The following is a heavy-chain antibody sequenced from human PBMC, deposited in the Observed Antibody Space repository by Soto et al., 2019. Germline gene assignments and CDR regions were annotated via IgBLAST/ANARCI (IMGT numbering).Heavy chain of an antibody. CDR3: AAADSSGWYGFWFDP. CDR2: IVVGSGNT. J-gene: IGHJ5*02. V-gene: IGHV1-58*01. Sequence: ASVKVSCKASGFTFTSSAVQWVRQARGQRLEWIGWIVVGSGNTNYAQKFQERVTITRDMSTSTAYMELSSLRSEDTAVYYCAAADSSGWYGFWFDPWGQGTLVTFSS. D-gene: IGHD6-19*01. CDR1: GFTFTSSA.